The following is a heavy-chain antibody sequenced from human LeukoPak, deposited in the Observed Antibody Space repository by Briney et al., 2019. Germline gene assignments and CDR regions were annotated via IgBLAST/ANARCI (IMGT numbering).Heavy chain of an antibody. J-gene: IGHJ4*02. D-gene: IGHD4-17*01. CDR1: GFTFSNAW. Sequence: GGSLRLSCAASGFTFSNAWMNWVRQAPGKGLEWVGRIKSKTDGGTTDYAAPVKGRFTISRDDSKNTLYLQMNSLRAEDTAVYYCAKDLDDYGAFLLDYWGQGTLVTVSS. V-gene: IGHV3-15*07. CDR2: IKSKTDGGTT. CDR3: AKDLDDYGAFLLDY.